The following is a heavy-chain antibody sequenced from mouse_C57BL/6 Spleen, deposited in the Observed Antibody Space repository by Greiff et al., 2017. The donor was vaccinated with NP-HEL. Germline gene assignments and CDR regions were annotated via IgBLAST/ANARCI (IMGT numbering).Heavy chain of an antibody. CDR2: INPSSGYT. J-gene: IGHJ1*03. Sequence: VQLQQSGAELAKPGAPVKLSCKASGYTFTSYWMHWVKQRPGQGLEWIGYINPSSGYTKYNQKFKDKATLTADKSSSTAYMQLSSLTYEDSAVYYCARSYYGSSYVDWYFDVWGTGTTVTVSS. D-gene: IGHD1-1*01. CDR3: ARSYYGSSYVDWYFDV. V-gene: IGHV1-7*01. CDR1: GYTFTSYW.